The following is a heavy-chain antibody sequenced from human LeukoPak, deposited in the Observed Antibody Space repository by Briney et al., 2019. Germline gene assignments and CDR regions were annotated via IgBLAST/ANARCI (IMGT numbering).Heavy chain of an antibody. CDR2: ISGSGGST. Sequence: GGSLRLSCAASGFTFSSYTMSWVRQAPGKGLEWVSGISGSGGSTYYADSVKGRFTISRDNSKNTLYLQMDSLRAEDTAVYYCASTSGGLGYFDYWGQGTLVTVSS. J-gene: IGHJ4*02. D-gene: IGHD6-19*01. CDR3: ASTSGGLGYFDY. V-gene: IGHV3-23*01. CDR1: GFTFSSYT.